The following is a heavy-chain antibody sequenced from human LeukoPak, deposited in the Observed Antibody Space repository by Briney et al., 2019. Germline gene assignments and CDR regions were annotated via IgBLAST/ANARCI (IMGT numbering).Heavy chain of an antibody. CDR1: GGSFSGYY. V-gene: IGHV4-34*01. CDR2: INHSGST. D-gene: IGHD6-13*01. CDR3: ARGSKEFDP. J-gene: IGHJ5*02. Sequence: SETLSLTCAVHGGSFSGYYWSWIRQPPGKGLEWIGEINHSGSTNYNPSLKSRVTISVDTSKNQFSLKLSSGTAADTAVYYCARGSKEFDPWGQGTLVTVSS.